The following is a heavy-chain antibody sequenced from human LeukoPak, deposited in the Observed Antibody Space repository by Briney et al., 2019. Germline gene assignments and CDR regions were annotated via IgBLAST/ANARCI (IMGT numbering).Heavy chain of an antibody. Sequence: SQTLSLTCAISGDSVSSNSAAWNWIRQSPSRGLEWLGRTYYRSKWYNDYAVSVKSRITINPDTSKNQFSLQLNSVTPEDTAVYYCARDGGWYSSPLGDGAFDIWGQGTMVTVSS. CDR2: TYYRSKWYN. CDR1: GDSVSSNSAA. CDR3: ARDGGWYSSPLGDGAFDI. V-gene: IGHV6-1*01. J-gene: IGHJ3*02. D-gene: IGHD6-19*01.